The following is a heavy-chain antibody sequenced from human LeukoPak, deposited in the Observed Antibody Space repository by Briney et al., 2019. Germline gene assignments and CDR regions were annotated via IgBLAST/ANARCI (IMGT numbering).Heavy chain of an antibody. CDR2: IYTSGST. Sequence: SETLSLTCTVSGGSVSSGSYYWSWIRQPAGKGLEWIGRIYTSGSTNYNPSLKSRVTISVDTSKNQFSLKLSSVTAADTAVYYCARTSYYYDSSGYYYYFDYWGQGTLATVSS. CDR1: GGSVSSGSYY. J-gene: IGHJ4*02. D-gene: IGHD3-22*01. CDR3: ARTSYYYDSSGYYYYFDY. V-gene: IGHV4-61*02.